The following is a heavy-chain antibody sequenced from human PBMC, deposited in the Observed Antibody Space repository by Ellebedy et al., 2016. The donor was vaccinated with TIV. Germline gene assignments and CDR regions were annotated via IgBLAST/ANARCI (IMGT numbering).Heavy chain of an antibody. CDR2: IDTNTGNP. V-gene: IGHV7-4-1*02. Sequence: AASVKVSCKASGYTFTNYAMNWVRQAPGQGLEWMGWIDTNTGNPTYAQGFTRRFVFSFDTSVGTTYLPFSSLEAEDTAVYYCAREGKVRERRLYGMDVWGQGTTVTVS. D-gene: IGHD1-1*01. J-gene: IGHJ6*02. CDR1: GYTFTNYA. CDR3: AREGKVRERRLYGMDV.